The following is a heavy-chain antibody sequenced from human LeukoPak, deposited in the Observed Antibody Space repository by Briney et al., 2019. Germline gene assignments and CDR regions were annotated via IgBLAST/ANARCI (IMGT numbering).Heavy chain of an antibody. V-gene: IGHV5-51*01. D-gene: IGHD3-10*01. CDR3: ARRPTKYYSLDF. CDR1: GYNFTNYW. Sequence: GESLKISSTGSGYNFTNYWIGWVRQMPGKGLEWMGIIYPGDSDTRYSPSFQGQVTISADKSSSTAYLQWSSLKASDTAIYYCARRPTKYYSLDFWGQGTQVTVSS. CDR2: IYPGDSDT. J-gene: IGHJ4*02.